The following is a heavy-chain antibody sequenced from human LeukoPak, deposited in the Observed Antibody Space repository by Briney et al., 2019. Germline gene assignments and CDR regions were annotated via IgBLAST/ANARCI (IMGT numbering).Heavy chain of an antibody. D-gene: IGHD3-10*01. CDR3: TTMVQFG. CDR2: INSAGSST. Sequence: PGGSLTLSCAAPGFTFSSYWMHWVRQAPGKGLVWVSRINSAGSSTAYADSVKGRFTISRDNAKNTLYLQMNSLRAEDTAVYYCTTMVQFGWGQGSLVTVSS. CDR1: GFTFSSYW. J-gene: IGHJ4*02. V-gene: IGHV3-74*03.